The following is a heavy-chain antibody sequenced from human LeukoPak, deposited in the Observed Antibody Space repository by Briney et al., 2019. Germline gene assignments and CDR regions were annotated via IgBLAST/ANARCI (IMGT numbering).Heavy chain of an antibody. Sequence: GGPLRLSCAASGFTFSSYAMSWVRQAPGKGLEWVSAISGSGGSSYSAASVRGRFTSSRDNSKNTLYHQINRLRADATAVYYCAPLSSTSPDYWGQGTLVTVSS. CDR2: ISGSGGSS. D-gene: IGHD2-2*01. J-gene: IGHJ4*02. V-gene: IGHV3-23*01. CDR1: GFTFSSYA. CDR3: APLSSTSPDY.